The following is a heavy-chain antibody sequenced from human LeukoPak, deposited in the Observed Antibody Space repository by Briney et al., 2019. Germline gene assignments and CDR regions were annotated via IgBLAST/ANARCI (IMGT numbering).Heavy chain of an antibody. CDR2: IIPILGIA. Sequence: ASVKVSCKASGGTFSSYAMSWVRQAPGQGLEWMGRIIPILGIANYAQKFQGRVTITADKSTSTAYMELSSLRSEDTAVYYCARTHLPYCSGGSCYPSGYYYGMDVWGQGTTVTVSS. D-gene: IGHD2-15*01. CDR3: ARTHLPYCSGGSCYPSGYYYGMDV. CDR1: GGTFSSYA. V-gene: IGHV1-69*04. J-gene: IGHJ6*02.